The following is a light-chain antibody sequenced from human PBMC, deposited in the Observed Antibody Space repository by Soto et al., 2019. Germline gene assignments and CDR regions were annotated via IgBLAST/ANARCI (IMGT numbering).Light chain of an antibody. CDR3: QSYDSSLSGYV. V-gene: IGLV1-40*01. CDR2: INI. CDR1: SSNIGAGYD. Sequence: QSVLTQPPSVSGAPGQRVTISYTGSSSNIGAGYDVHWYQQLPGTAPKLLIFININRPSGVPDRFSGSKSGTSASLAITGLRAEDEADYYCQSYDSSLSGYVFGTGTKLTVL. J-gene: IGLJ1*01.